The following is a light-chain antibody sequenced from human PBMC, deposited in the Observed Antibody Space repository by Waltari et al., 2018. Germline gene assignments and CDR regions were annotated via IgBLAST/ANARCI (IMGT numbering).Light chain of an antibody. Sequence: EVVMTQSPATLSLSPGDRATLSCRASQSVSNSLSWYQQKPGQAPRLLIYNAITRATGIPARFSGSGSGTDVTLTIGSLEPEDAAVYFCLQRTNWPPTFGGGTTVEIK. J-gene: IGKJ4*01. V-gene: IGKV3-11*01. CDR1: QSVSNS. CDR3: LQRTNWPPT. CDR2: NAI.